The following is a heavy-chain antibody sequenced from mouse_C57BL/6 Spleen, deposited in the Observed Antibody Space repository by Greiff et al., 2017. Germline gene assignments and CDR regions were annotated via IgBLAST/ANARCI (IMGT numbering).Heavy chain of an antibody. D-gene: IGHD3-1*01. Sequence: QVQLKQSGAELVRPGTSVKVSCKASGYAFTNYLIEWVKQRPGQGLEWIGVINPGSGGTNYNEKFKGKATLTADKSSRTAYMQLSSLTSEDSAVYVCASGRDWYFDVWGTGTTVTVSS. CDR1: GYAFTNYL. CDR2: INPGSGGT. J-gene: IGHJ1*03. V-gene: IGHV1-54*01. CDR3: ASGRDWYFDV.